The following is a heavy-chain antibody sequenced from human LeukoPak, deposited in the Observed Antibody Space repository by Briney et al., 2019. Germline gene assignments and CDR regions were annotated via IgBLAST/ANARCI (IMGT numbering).Heavy chain of an antibody. D-gene: IGHD3-16*01. V-gene: IGHV1-2*02. J-gene: IGHJ4*02. CDR1: GFTFTGHY. CDR3: ARVRYRLAETYIDY. CDR2: ISPKSGVT. Sequence: GASVKVSCKTSGFTFTGHYMHWLRQAPGQGLEWMGWISPKSGVTNYAQKFQGRVTMTSDTSISTAYMELSRLRSDDTAVYYCARVRYRLAETYIDYWGQGTLVTVSS.